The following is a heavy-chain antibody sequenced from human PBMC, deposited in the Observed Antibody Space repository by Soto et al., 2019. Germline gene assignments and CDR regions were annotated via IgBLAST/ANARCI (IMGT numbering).Heavy chain of an antibody. CDR1: GGSISSSNW. CDR3: ARAWRITMTSGRYFDL. V-gene: IGHV4-4*02. J-gene: IGHJ2*01. CDR2: IYHSGST. Sequence: QVQLQESGPGLVKPSGTLSLTCAVSGGSISSSNWWSWVRQPPGKGLEWIGEIYHSGSTNYNPSLKSRVPRSIDKSKNQSSLTLSSVTAADTAVYYCARAWRITMTSGRYFDLWGRGTLVTVSS. D-gene: IGHD3-22*01.